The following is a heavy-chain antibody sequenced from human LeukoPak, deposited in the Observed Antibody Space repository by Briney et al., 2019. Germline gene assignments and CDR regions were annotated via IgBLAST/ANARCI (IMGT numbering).Heavy chain of an antibody. D-gene: IGHD6-19*01. CDR3: ARGAPFIAVAWEPLLDY. CDR1: GYTFTSYA. J-gene: IGHJ4*02. CDR2: INTNTGNP. V-gene: IGHV7-4-1*02. Sequence: GASVKVSCKASGYTFTSYAMNWVRQAPGQGLEWMGWINTNTGNPTYAQGFTGRFVFSLDTSVSTAYLQISSLKAEDTAVYYCARGAPFIAVAWEPLLDYWGQGTLVTVSS.